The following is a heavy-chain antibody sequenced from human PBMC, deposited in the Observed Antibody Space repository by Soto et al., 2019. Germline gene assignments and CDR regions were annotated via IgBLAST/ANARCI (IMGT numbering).Heavy chain of an antibody. V-gene: IGHV3-23*01. CDR1: GFTFSSYA. Sequence: EVQLLESGGGLAQPGGSLRLSCAASGFTFSSYAMSWVRQAPGKGLEWVSAISGSGVSTYYADSVKGRFTISRDNSKKPLYLQMNSLRAEDTAVYYCAKSPGMYYYDSSGYYHYDYWGQGTLVTVSS. D-gene: IGHD3-22*01. CDR2: ISGSGVST. J-gene: IGHJ4*02. CDR3: AKSPGMYYYDSSGYYHYDY.